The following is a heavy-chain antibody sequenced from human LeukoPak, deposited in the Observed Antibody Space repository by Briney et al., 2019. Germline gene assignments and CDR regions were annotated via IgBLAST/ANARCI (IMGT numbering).Heavy chain of an antibody. J-gene: IGHJ2*01. CDR2: IGST. D-gene: IGHD3-22*01. CDR3: ARGLNYYDSSGRPHWYFDL. CDR1: GGSISSGSYY. Sequence: SETLSPTCTVSGGSISSGSYYWSWIRQPAGKGLEWVGHIGSTNYNPSLKSRVTISVDTSENQFSLKLSSVTAADTAVYYCARGLNYYDSSGRPHWYFDLWGRGTLVTVSS. V-gene: IGHV4-61*09.